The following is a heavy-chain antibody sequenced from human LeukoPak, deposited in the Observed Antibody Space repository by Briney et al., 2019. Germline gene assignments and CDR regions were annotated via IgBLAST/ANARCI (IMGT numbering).Heavy chain of an antibody. CDR2: INPNSGGT. CDR3: VRADYYDSSGYYYWFDP. D-gene: IGHD3-22*01. J-gene: IGHJ5*02. Sequence: ASVKVSCKASGYTFTGYYMHWVRQAPGQGLEWMGWINPNSGGTNYAQKFQGRVTMTRDTSISTAYMELSRLRSDDTAVYYCVRADYYDSSGYYYWFDPWGQGTLVTVSS. CDR1: GYTFTGYY. V-gene: IGHV1-2*02.